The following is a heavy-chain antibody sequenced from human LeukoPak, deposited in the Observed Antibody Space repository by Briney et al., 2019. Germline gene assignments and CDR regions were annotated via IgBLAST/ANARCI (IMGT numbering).Heavy chain of an antibody. CDR1: GYTFTGYY. Sequence: ASVKVSCKASGYTFTGYYMHWVRQAPGQGLEWMGWINPNSGGTNYAQKFQGRVTMTRDTSISTAYMELSRLRSDDTAVYYCARDQVGADNWFDPWGQGTLVTVSS. D-gene: IGHD1-26*01. V-gene: IGHV1-2*02. CDR3: ARDQVGADNWFDP. J-gene: IGHJ5*02. CDR2: INPNSGGT.